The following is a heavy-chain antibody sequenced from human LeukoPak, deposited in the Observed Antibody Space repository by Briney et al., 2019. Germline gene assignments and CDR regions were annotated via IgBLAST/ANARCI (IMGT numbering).Heavy chain of an antibody. Sequence: SETLSLACTVSGGSISSSSYYWGWIRQPPGKGLEWIGSIYYSGSTYYNPSLKSRVTISVDTSKNQFSLKLSSVTAADTAVYYCARVIAVPAAPYFDYWGQGTLVTVSS. J-gene: IGHJ4*02. D-gene: IGHD2-2*01. V-gene: IGHV4-39*01. CDR1: GGSISSSSYY. CDR3: ARVIAVPAAPYFDY. CDR2: IYYSGST.